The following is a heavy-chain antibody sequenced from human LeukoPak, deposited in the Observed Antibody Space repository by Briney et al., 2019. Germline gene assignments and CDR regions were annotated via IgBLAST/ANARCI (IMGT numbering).Heavy chain of an antibody. V-gene: IGHV4-39*07. CDR1: GGSISSSSYY. CDR2: IFYSGST. CDR3: ANGLGYCSGGSCYPPDY. J-gene: IGHJ4*02. D-gene: IGHD2-15*01. Sequence: PSETLSLTCTVSGGSISSSSYYWGWIRQPPGKGLEWIGNIFYSGSTYYSPSLKSRVTISLDTSKNQFSLKLSSVTAADTAVYYCANGLGYCSGGSCYPPDYWGQGTLVTVSS.